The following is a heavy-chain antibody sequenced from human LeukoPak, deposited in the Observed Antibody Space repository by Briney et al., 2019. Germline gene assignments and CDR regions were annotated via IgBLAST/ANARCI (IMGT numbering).Heavy chain of an antibody. CDR2: ISGSGGST. CDR3: AKEGIWFGAAFDI. J-gene: IGHJ3*02. CDR1: RFTFTSYV. V-gene: IGHV3-23*01. Sequence: GGSPRLSCAASRFTFTSYVMSWVRQAPGKGLEWVSGISGSGGSTYYADSVKGRYTISRDNSKNTLYLQMNSLRAEDTAVYYCAKEGIWFGAAFDIWGQGTMVTVSS. D-gene: IGHD3-10*01.